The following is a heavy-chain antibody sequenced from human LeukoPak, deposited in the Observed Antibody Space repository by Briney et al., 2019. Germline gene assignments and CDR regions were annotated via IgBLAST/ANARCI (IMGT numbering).Heavy chain of an antibody. V-gene: IGHV4-34*01. CDR3: ARGAHYYYYGMDV. CDR1: GGSFSGYY. J-gene: IGHJ6*02. CDR2: INHSGST. Sequence: SETLSLTCAVYGGSFSGYYWSWIRQPPGKGLEWIGEINHSGSTNYNPSLKSRVTISVDTSKNQFSLKLSSVTAADTAVYYCARGAHYYYYGMDVWGQGTMVTVSS.